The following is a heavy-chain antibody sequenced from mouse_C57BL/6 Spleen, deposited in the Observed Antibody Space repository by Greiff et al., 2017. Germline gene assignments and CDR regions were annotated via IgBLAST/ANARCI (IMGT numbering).Heavy chain of an antibody. V-gene: IGHV3-6*01. Sequence: EVQLVESGPGLVKPSQSLSLTCSVTGYSITSGYYWNWIRQFPGNKLEWMGYISYDGSNNYNPSLKNRISITRDTSKNQFFLKLNSVTTEDTATYYCARVDGYPLAYWGQGTLVTVSA. D-gene: IGHD2-3*01. CDR2: ISYDGSN. J-gene: IGHJ3*01. CDR1: GYSITSGYY. CDR3: ARVDGYPLAY.